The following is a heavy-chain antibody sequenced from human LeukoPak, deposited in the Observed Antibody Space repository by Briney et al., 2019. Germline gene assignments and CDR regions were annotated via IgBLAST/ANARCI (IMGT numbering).Heavy chain of an antibody. CDR3: AKDTSDYGDFYNWFDP. Sequence: GRSLRLSCAASGCTFDDYAMHWVRQAPGKGLEWVSGISWNSGSIGYADSVKGRFTISRDNAKNSLYLQMNSLRAEDTALYYCAKDTSDYGDFYNWFDPWGQGTLVTVSS. J-gene: IGHJ5*02. CDR2: ISWNSGSI. CDR1: GCTFDDYA. D-gene: IGHD4-17*01. V-gene: IGHV3-9*01.